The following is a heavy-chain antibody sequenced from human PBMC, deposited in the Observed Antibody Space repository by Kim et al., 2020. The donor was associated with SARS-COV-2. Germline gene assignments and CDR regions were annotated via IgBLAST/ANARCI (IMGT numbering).Heavy chain of an antibody. D-gene: IGHD3-22*01. CDR2: FNSDGSST. Sequence: GGSLRLSCAASGFTFSSYWMHWVRQAPGKGLVWVSRFNSDGSSTTYADSVKGRFTISRDNAKNTLYLQMNSLRAEDTAVYYCARSSRDSSGYYYFDYWGQGTLVTVSS. CDR3: ARSSRDSSGYYYFDY. J-gene: IGHJ4*02. CDR1: GFTFSSYW. V-gene: IGHV3-74*01.